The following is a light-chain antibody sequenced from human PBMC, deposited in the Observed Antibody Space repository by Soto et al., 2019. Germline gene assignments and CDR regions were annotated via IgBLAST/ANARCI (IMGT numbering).Light chain of an antibody. CDR3: PACDSSTESYV. J-gene: IGLJ1*01. Sequence: SYELTQPPSVSVSPGQTASITCSGDKLGDKYACWYQQKPGQSPVLVIYQDSKRTSGIPERFSGSNSGNTATLTISGTQAMDEADYYGPACDSSTESYVFCTWSKVTVL. CDR2: QDS. CDR1: KLGDKY. V-gene: IGLV3-1*01.